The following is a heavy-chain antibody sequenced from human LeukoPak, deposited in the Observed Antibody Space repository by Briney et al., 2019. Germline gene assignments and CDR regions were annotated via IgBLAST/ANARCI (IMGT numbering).Heavy chain of an antibody. CDR1: GGSISSGGYS. V-gene: IGHV4-30-2*01. CDR2: IYHSGST. CDR3: ARAARQGFTMIVVPFFYFDL. Sequence: SETLSLTCAVSGGSISSGGYSWSWIRRPPGKGLEWIGYIYHSGSTYYNPSLKSRVTMSVDTSKNQFSLKLSSVTAADSAVYYCARAARQGFTMIVVPFFYFDLWSRGTLVTVSS. D-gene: IGHD3-22*01. J-gene: IGHJ2*01.